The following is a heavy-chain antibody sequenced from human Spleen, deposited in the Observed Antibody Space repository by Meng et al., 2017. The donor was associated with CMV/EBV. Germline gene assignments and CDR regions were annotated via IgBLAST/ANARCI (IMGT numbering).Heavy chain of an antibody. D-gene: IGHD6-13*01. J-gene: IGHJ6*02. Sequence: GGSLRLSCAASGFTFSSYSMNWVRQAPGKGLEWVSMIYSDGTSYYADSVRGRFTLSRDISKNTLYLQMNSLRAEDTAVYYCARDRFGAAGGFYYYGMDVWGQGTTVTVSS. CDR3: ARDRFGAAGGFYYYGMDV. CDR1: GFTFSSYS. CDR2: IYSDGTS. V-gene: IGHV3-66*02.